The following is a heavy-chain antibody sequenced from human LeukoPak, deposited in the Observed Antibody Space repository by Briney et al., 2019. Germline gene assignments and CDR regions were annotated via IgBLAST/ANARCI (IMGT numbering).Heavy chain of an antibody. CDR3: ARVTSRLGWFDP. Sequence: SETLSLTCTVSGGSISSYYWNWIRQPPGKGLEWIGYIYYSGSTNYNPSLKSRVTISVDTSKNQFSLRLSSVTAADTAVYYCARVTSRLGWFDPWGQGTLVTVSS. J-gene: IGHJ5*02. CDR2: IYYSGST. CDR1: GGSISSYY. V-gene: IGHV4-59*01. D-gene: IGHD1-14*01.